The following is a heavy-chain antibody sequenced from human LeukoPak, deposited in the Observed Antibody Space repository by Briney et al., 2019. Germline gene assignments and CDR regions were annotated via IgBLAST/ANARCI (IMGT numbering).Heavy chain of an antibody. Sequence: PSETLSLTCSVSNGSISSGGYYWSWIRHHPEKGLKWLGYIYYSGTTYYNPSLKGRLAISVDTSENQFSLKVTSVTAADTAVYHCARDTGYYADYWGQGTLVTV. D-gene: IGHD3-9*01. CDR2: IYYSGTT. V-gene: IGHV4-31*03. J-gene: IGHJ4*02. CDR3: ARDTGYYADY. CDR1: NGSISSGGYY.